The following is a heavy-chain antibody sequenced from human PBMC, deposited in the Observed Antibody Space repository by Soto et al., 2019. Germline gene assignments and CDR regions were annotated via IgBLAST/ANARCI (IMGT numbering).Heavy chain of an antibody. CDR1: GFTFSNAW. J-gene: IGHJ4*02. Sequence: PGGSLRLSCAGSGFTFSNAWMSWVRRAPGKGLEWVARIKSKTDGGTIHYAAPVKGRFSISRDDSKNTLYLQMNSLKTEDTAVYYCAKDRLAGGFDYWGQGTLVTVSS. V-gene: IGHV3-15*01. D-gene: IGHD3-16*01. CDR2: IKSKTDGGTI. CDR3: AKDRLAGGFDY.